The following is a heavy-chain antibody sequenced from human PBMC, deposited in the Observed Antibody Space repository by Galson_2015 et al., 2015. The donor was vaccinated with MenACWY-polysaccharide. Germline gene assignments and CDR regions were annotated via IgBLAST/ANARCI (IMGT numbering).Heavy chain of an antibody. V-gene: IGHV3-64*02. CDR1: RFTFSSYP. J-gene: IGHJ4*02. D-gene: IGHD1-26*01. CDR3: AREAPSGSVDY. CDR2: ISGNGGSS. Sequence: SLRLSCAASRFTFSSYPMHWVRQAPGKGLECASAISGNGGSSYYADSVKGRFTISRDNSKNTLYLQMGSLRAEDMAVYYCAREAPSGSVDYWGQGTLVTVSS.